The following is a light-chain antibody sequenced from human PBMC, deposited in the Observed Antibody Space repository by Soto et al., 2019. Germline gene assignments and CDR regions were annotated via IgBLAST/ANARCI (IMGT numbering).Light chain of an antibody. J-gene: IGLJ2*01. CDR3: SSYTTRSTLV. Sequence: QSVLTQPASVSGSPGQSITISCTGTSSDVGAYDFVSWYQHYPGKAPKLVTFDVTHRPPGISDRFSGPKSANTASLTISGLQAEDEAFYYCSSYTTRSTLVFGGGTKLTVL. V-gene: IGLV2-14*01. CDR1: SSDVGAYDF. CDR2: DVT.